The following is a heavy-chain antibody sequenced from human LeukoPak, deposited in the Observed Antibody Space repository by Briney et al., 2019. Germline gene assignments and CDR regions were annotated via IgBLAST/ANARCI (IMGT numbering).Heavy chain of an antibody. CDR1: GGSITSYY. CDR2: IYYRGST. Sequence: SETLSLTCTVSGGSITSYYWSWIRQPPGKGLEGIGYIYYRGSTNHNPSLTSRVTISVDTSKNQFSLKLSSVTAADTAVYYCARDWTSGFHSLDYWGQGTLVTVSS. V-gene: IGHV4-59*01. J-gene: IGHJ4*02. CDR3: ARDWTSGFHSLDY. D-gene: IGHD3-22*01.